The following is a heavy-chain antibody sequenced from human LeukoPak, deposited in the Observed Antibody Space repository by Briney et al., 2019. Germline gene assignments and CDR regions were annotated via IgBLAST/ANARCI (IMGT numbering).Heavy chain of an antibody. D-gene: IGHD3-3*01. V-gene: IGHV3-33*01. J-gene: IGHJ6*02. CDR1: GFTFSSYG. Sequence: GGSLRLSCAASGFTFSSYGMHWVRQAPGKGLEWVAVIWYDGSNKYYADSVKGRFTISRDNSKNTLYLQMNSLRAEDTAVYYCARDNSRFLGYRTYGMDVWGQGTTVTVSS. CDR3: ARDNSRFLGYRTYGMDV. CDR2: IWYDGSNK.